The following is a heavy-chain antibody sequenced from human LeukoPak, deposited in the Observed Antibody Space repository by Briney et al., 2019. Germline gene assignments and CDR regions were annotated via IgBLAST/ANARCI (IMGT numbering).Heavy chain of an antibody. CDR1: GGSISSHY. J-gene: IGHJ4*02. D-gene: IGHD6-13*01. Sequence: PSETLSLTCTVSGGSISSHYWSWIRQPPGEGPEWIGYIYTSGSTNYNPSLKSRVTISVDTSKNQFSLNLSSVTAADTAVYYCARHWVAAAGYFDYWGQGTLVIVSS. CDR3: ARHWVAAAGYFDY. V-gene: IGHV4-4*09. CDR2: IYTSGST.